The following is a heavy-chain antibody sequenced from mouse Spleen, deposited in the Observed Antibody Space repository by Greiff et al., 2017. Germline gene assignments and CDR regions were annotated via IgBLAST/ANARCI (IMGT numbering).Heavy chain of an antibody. Sequence: QVQLQQPGAELVMPGASVKLSCKASGYTFTSYWMHWVKQRPGQGLEWIGEIDPSDSYTNYNQKFKGKATLTVDKSSSTAYMQLSSLTSEDSAVYYCARYSATTVVAFDYWGQGTTLTVSS. V-gene: IGHV1-69*01. CDR1: GYTFTSYW. CDR3: ARYSATTVVAFDY. D-gene: IGHD1-1*01. CDR2: IDPSDSYT. J-gene: IGHJ2*01.